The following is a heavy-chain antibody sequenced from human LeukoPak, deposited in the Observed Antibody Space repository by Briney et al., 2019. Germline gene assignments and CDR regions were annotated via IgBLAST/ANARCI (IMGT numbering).Heavy chain of an antibody. V-gene: IGHV4-59*01. CDR2: SITVGAS. Sequence: SETLSLTCTVSGGSISSYYWSWIRQPPGRDWSGLGISITVGASTTNPSLKSRVTISVDTSRNQFSLKLSSVTAADTAVYYCARDRQWLAWGQGTLVTVSS. CDR1: GGSISSYY. D-gene: IGHD6-19*01. J-gene: IGHJ5*02. CDR3: ARDRQWLA.